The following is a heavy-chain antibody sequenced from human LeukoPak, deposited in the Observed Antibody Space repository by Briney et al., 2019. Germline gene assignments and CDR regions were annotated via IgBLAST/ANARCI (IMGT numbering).Heavy chain of an antibody. D-gene: IGHD2-2*01. V-gene: IGHV4-4*07. Sequence: TSETLSLTCTVSGGSISSYYWSWIRQPAGKGLEWIGRIYTSGSTNYNPSLKSRVTMSVDTSKNQFSLKLSSVTAADTAVYYCARGYCSSTSCPPWFDPWGQGTLVTVSS. CDR3: ARGYCSSTSCPPWFDP. CDR2: IYTSGST. J-gene: IGHJ5*02. CDR1: GGSISSYY.